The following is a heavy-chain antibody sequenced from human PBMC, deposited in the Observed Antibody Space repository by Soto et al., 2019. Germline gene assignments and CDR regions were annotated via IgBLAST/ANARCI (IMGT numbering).Heavy chain of an antibody. Sequence: QLVESGGGVVQPGRSLRLSCAASGLTFSNYAFHWVRQAPGKGLEWVAVISFDGNNEYYADSVKGRFTISRDNSKNTLYLQVNSLRPEDTAVYYCVRGPERPSVITYGGIIALDVWGQGTTVTVSS. V-gene: IGHV3-30-3*01. D-gene: IGHD3-16*02. J-gene: IGHJ6*02. CDR3: VRGPERPSVITYGGIIALDV. CDR2: ISFDGNNE. CDR1: GLTFSNYA.